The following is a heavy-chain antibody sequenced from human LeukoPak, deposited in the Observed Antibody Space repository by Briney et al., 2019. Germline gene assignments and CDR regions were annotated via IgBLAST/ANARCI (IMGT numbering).Heavy chain of an antibody. CDR2: IDPSDSYT. Sequence: GESLKISCKGSGYDFSNYWIGWVRQMPGKGLEWMGRIDPSDSYTNYSPSFQGHVTISADKSISTAYLQWSSLKASDTAMYYCARQEYCSGGSCYTWFDPWGQGTLVTVSS. V-gene: IGHV5-10-1*01. D-gene: IGHD2-15*01. J-gene: IGHJ5*02. CDR1: GYDFSNYW. CDR3: ARQEYCSGGSCYTWFDP.